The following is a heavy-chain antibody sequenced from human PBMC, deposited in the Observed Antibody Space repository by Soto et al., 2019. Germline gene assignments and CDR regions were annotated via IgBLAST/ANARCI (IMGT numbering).Heavy chain of an antibody. Sequence: ASVKVSCKASGYTFTSYAMHWVRQAPGQRLEWMGWINAGNGNTKYSQKFQGRVTITRDTSASTAYMELSSLRSEDTAVYYCARDPADYGDYDFWFDPWGQGTLVTVSS. V-gene: IGHV1-3*01. D-gene: IGHD4-17*01. CDR3: ARDPADYGDYDFWFDP. CDR1: GYTFTSYA. J-gene: IGHJ5*02. CDR2: INAGNGNT.